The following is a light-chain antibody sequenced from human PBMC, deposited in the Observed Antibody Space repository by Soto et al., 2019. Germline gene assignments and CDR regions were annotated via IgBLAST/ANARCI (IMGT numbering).Light chain of an antibody. CDR2: AAS. Sequence: EIVMTQSPATLSVPPGERATLSCSASQSVSSNLAWYQQKPGQAPRVLIYAASTRATGIPARCSGSGSGTAFTLTIGSLQSEDFAVYYCQQYTNWPLTFGGGTKVEIK. V-gene: IGKV3-15*01. CDR3: QQYTNWPLT. J-gene: IGKJ4*01. CDR1: QSVSSN.